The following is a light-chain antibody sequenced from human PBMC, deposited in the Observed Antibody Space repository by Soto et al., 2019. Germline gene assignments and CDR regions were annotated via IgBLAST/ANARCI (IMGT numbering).Light chain of an antibody. CDR3: MQGIYGPLS. CDR1: QSLEYSDGNSY. CDR2: KGS. Sequence: DVVLTQSPLALAVTLGQPASIYCRSSQSLEYSDGNSYLNWFQQRPVQSPRRVINKGSKRDSGVRDRFGDCGSVIDFTLKISRVETNDVAVYYYMQGIYGPLSFGGGTKVENK. J-gene: IGKJ4*01. V-gene: IGKV2-30*01.